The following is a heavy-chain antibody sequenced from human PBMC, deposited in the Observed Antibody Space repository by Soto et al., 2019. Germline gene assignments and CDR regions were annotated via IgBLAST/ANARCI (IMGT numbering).Heavy chain of an antibody. CDR3: ARGTYSSGWYGSWFDP. CDR1: GYTFTSYG. D-gene: IGHD6-19*01. Sequence: ASVKVSCKASGYTFTSYGISWVRQAPGQGLEWMGWINPNSGGTNYAQKFQGWVTMTRDTSVSTAYMELSRLRSDDTAVYYCARGTYSSGWYGSWFDPWGQGTLVTVSS. J-gene: IGHJ5*02. V-gene: IGHV1-2*04. CDR2: INPNSGGT.